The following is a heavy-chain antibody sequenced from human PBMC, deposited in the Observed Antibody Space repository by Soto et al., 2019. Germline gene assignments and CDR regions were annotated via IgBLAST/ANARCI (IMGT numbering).Heavy chain of an antibody. Sequence: EVQLLESGGDLVQPGGSLRLSCAASGFTFSSCTMSWVRHAPGKGLEWVSRIRGGGDSTKYADSVQGRFTISRDNSKQTLYLQMNSLTAEDPAVYYCTKGEPAVTAPDHWGLGTLVTVSS. CDR1: GFTFSSCT. J-gene: IGHJ4*02. CDR2: IRGGGDST. CDR3: TKGEPAVTAPDH. D-gene: IGHD2-2*01. V-gene: IGHV3-23*01.